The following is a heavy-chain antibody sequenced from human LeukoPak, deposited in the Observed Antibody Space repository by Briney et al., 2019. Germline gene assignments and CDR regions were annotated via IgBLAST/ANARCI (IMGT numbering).Heavy chain of an antibody. V-gene: IGHV4-34*01. CDR1: GGSFSGYY. Sequence: KPSETLSLTCAVYGGSFSGYYWSWIRQPPGKGLEWIGEINHSGSTNYNPSLKSRVTISVDTSKTQFSLKLSSVTAADTAVCYCARVVGDCSSTSCYNMDVWGKGTTVTVSS. D-gene: IGHD2-2*02. CDR3: ARVVGDCSSTSCYNMDV. J-gene: IGHJ6*03. CDR2: INHSGST.